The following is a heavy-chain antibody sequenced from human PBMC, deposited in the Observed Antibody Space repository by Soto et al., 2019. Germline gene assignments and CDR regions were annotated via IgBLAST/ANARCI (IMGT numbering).Heavy chain of an antibody. Sequence: PGGSLRLSCAASGFTFSSYAMSWVRQAPGKGLEWVSAISGSGGSKYYADSVKGRFTISRDNSKNTLYLQINSLRAEDTAVYYCAKNEKCSGSCRYGVYFDYWGQGTLVTVSS. CDR2: ISGSGGSK. CDR1: GFTFSSYA. D-gene: IGHD2-15*01. J-gene: IGHJ4*02. CDR3: AKNEKCSGSCRYGVYFDY. V-gene: IGHV3-23*01.